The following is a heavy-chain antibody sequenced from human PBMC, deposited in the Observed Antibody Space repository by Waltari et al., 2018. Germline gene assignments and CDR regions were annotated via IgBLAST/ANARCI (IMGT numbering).Heavy chain of an antibody. Sequence: QVQLVQSGAEVKKPGSSVKVSCKASGGTFSSYTISWVRQAPGQGLEWMGRTIPILGIANYAQKFQGRVTITADKSTSTAYMELSSLRSEDTAVYYCARGPRDSSGYRHDAFDIWGQGTMVTVSS. J-gene: IGHJ3*02. V-gene: IGHV1-69*02. D-gene: IGHD3-22*01. CDR2: TIPILGIA. CDR3: ARGPRDSSGYRHDAFDI. CDR1: GGTFSSYT.